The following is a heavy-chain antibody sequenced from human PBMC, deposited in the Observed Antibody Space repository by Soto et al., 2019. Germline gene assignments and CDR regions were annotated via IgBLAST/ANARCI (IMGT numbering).Heavy chain of an antibody. CDR1: GFTFSSYG. V-gene: IGHV3-33*01. CDR3: ARRLHLGELSLFYYYYMDV. D-gene: IGHD3-16*02. J-gene: IGHJ6*03. CDR2: IWYDGSNK. Sequence: QVQLVESGGGVVQPGRSLRLSCAASGFTFSSYGMHWVRQAPGKGLEWVAVIWYDGSNKYYADSVKGRFTISRDNSKNTLYLQMNSLSAEDTAVYYRARRLHLGELSLFYYYYMDVWGKGTTVTVSS.